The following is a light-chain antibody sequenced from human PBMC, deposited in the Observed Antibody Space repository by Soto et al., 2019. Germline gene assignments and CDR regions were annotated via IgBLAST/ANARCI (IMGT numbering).Light chain of an antibody. J-gene: IGLJ1*01. V-gene: IGLV2-14*01. Sequence: QSALTPPASVSYSPGQSITISCTGTRSDVCGSNHVSWYQQHPGKAPKLMIYDVTNRPSGVSHRFSGSKSGSTASLIISGLQAEDEADYYCVSFTSSTTYVFGTGTKVNVL. CDR3: VSFTSSTTYV. CDR2: DVT. CDR1: RSDVCGSNH.